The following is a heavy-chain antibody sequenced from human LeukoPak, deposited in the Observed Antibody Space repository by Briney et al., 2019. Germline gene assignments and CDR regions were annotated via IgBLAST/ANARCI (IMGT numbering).Heavy chain of an antibody. CDR3: ARRWNYGIYYHIDV. D-gene: IGHD1-7*01. J-gene: IGHJ6*03. CDR2: INDSERT. V-gene: IGHV4-34*01. CDR1: GGSFSNYY. Sequence: SETLSLICAVYGGSFSNYYWGWIRQSPVKGLEWIGDINDSERTIYNPSLMSRVTISVDTSKNQFSLRLNSVTAADTAIYYCARRWNYGIYYHIDVWGKGATVTVSS.